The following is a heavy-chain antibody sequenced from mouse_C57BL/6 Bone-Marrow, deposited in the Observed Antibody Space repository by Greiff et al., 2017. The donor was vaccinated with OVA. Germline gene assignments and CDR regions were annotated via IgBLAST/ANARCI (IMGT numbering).Heavy chain of an antibody. CDR3: ARRDGLLFAY. V-gene: IGHV1-64*01. Sequence: VQLQQPGAELVKPGASVKLSCKASGYTFTSYWMHWVKQRPGQGLEWIGMIHPNSGSTNYNEKFKSKATLTVDKSSSTAYMQRSSLTSEDSAVYYCARRDGLLFAYWGQGTLVTVSA. J-gene: IGHJ3*01. CDR1: GYTFTSYW. CDR2: IHPNSGST. D-gene: IGHD2-3*01.